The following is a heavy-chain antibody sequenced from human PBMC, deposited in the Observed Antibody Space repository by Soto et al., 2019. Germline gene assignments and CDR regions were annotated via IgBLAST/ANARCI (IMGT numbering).Heavy chain of an antibody. J-gene: IGHJ4*02. CDR1: GFTFSSYE. CDR3: ASLDYGDYVSPVDY. V-gene: IGHV3-48*03. Sequence: EVQLVESGGGLVQPGGSLRLSCAASGFTFSSYEMNWVRQAPGKGLEWVLYISSSGSTIFYADSVKGRFTISRDNAKNSLYLQMNSLRAEDTAVYYCASLDYGDYVSPVDYWGQGTLVTVSS. CDR2: ISSSGSTI. D-gene: IGHD4-17*01.